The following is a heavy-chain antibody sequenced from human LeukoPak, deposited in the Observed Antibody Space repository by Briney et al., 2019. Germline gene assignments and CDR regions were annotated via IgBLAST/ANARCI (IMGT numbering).Heavy chain of an antibody. V-gene: IGHV1-69*13. D-gene: IGHD6-19*01. CDR1: EGTFSNYV. CDR3: ATNRPTVSSGWFRDLDY. CDR2: IVPIFGTT. Sequence: ASVNVSCTASEGTFSNYVISWVRQAPGQGLEWMGGIVPIFGTTNYAQKFQGRVTITADESTSTAYMELSSLRSEDTALYYCATNRPTVSSGWFRDLDYWGQGTLVTVSS. J-gene: IGHJ4*02.